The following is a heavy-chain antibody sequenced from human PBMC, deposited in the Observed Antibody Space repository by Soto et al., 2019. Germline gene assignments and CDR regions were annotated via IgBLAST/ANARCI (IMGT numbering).Heavy chain of an antibody. J-gene: IGHJ4*02. Sequence: QVHLVQSGAEVKKPGASVKVSCKVSGYAFTTYGITWVRQAPGQGLEWMGWISAHNGNTNYAQKLQGRVTVTRDTSTSTAYMELRSLRSDDTAVYYCARGRYGDYWGQGALVTGSS. CDR1: GYAFTTYG. V-gene: IGHV1-18*01. CDR2: ISAHNGNT. D-gene: IGHD1-1*01. CDR3: ARGRYGDY.